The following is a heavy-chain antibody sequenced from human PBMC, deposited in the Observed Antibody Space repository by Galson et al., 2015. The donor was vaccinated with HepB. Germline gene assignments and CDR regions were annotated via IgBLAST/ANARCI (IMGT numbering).Heavy chain of an antibody. CDR2: IVVGSGNT. J-gene: IGHJ4*02. Sequence: SVKVSCKASGFTFTSSAVQWVRQARGQRLEWIGWIVVGSGNTNYAQKFQERVTITRDMSTSTVYMELSSLRSEDTAVYYCARDGGYYGSGWPSNLATYYFDYWGQGTLLTISS. CDR1: GFTFTSSA. D-gene: IGHD3-10*01. V-gene: IGHV1-58*01. CDR3: ARDGGYYGSGWPSNLATYYFDY.